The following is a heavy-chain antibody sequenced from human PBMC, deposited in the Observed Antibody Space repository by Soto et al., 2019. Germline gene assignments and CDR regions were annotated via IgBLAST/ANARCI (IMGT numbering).Heavy chain of an antibody. J-gene: IGHJ5*02. D-gene: IGHD2-2*01. V-gene: IGHV1-46*01. CDR1: GYTFTSYY. Sequence: ASVKVSCKASGYTFTSYYMHWVRQAPGQGLEWMGIINPSGGSASYAQKFQGRVTMTRDTPTSTVYMELSSLRSEDTAVYYCARGGFLVVVPAAPFDPWGQGTLVTVSS. CDR2: INPSGGSA. CDR3: ARGGFLVVVPAAPFDP.